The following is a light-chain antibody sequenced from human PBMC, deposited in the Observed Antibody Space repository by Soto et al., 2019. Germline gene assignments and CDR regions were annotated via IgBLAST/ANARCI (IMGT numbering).Light chain of an antibody. CDR3: IPGTHWPPR. Sequence: DVVMTQSPLSLPVTLGQPASSSCRSSESLAYSDGNTYLNWFQQRPGQSPRRLIYHVSKRDSGVPDRVSGSGSGTDFTLKISRLEDEDVGVYYCIPGTHWPPRFGAGTKVEIK. V-gene: IGKV2-30*01. CDR2: HVS. J-gene: IGKJ4*01. CDR1: ESLAYSDGNTY.